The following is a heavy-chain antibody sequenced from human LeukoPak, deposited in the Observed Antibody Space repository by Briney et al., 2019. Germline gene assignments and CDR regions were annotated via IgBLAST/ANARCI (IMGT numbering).Heavy chain of an antibody. CDR1: GYTFTSYG. CDR3: ARDHEVVGGNFPFDY. CDR2: ISAYNGNT. Sequence: ASVKVSCKVSGYTFTSYGISWVRQAPGQGLEWMGWISAYNGNTNYAQKLQGRVTMTTDTSTSTAYMELRSLRSDDTAVYYCARDHEVVGGNFPFDYWGQGTLVTVSS. D-gene: IGHD4-23*01. V-gene: IGHV1-18*01. J-gene: IGHJ4*02.